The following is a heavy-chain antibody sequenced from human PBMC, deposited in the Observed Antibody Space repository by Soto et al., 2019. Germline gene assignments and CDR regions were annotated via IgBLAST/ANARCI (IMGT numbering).Heavy chain of an antibody. J-gene: IGHJ4*02. D-gene: IGHD3-22*01. Sequence: ASVKVSCKASGYTFTSYYMHWVRQAPGQGLEWMGIINPSGGSTSYAQKFQGRVTMTRDTSTSTVYMELSSLRSEDTAVYYCARGGSHYYDSSGYYNYWGQGTLVTVSS. V-gene: IGHV1-46*01. CDR2: INPSGGST. CDR3: ARGGSHYYDSSGYYNY. CDR1: GYTFTSYY.